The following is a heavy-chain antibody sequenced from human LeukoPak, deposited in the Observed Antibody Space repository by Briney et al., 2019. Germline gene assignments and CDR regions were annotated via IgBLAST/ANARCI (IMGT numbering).Heavy chain of an antibody. D-gene: IGHD3-22*01. J-gene: IGHJ2*01. Sequence: GGSLRLSCAASGFTFSSYAMSWVRQAPGKGLEWVSAISGSGGSTYYADSVKGRFTISRDNSKNTLYLQMNSLRAEDTAVYYCAKNVRSTYYYDSSDYPGVDWYFDLWGRGTLVTVSS. CDR1: GFTFSSYA. CDR3: AKNVRSTYYYDSSDYPGVDWYFDL. CDR2: ISGSGGST. V-gene: IGHV3-23*01.